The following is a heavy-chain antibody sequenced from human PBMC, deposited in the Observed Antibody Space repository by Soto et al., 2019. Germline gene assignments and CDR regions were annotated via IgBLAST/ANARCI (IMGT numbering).Heavy chain of an antibody. D-gene: IGHD1-1*01. J-gene: IGHJ6*02. CDR3: ARPVQLPPGPFSSPYYYRGMDV. CDR2: IIPIFGTA. CDR1: GGTFSSYA. Sequence: GASVKVSCKASGGTFSSYAISWVRQAPGQGLEWMGGIIPIFGTANYAQKFQGRVTITADESTSTAYMELSSPRSEDTAVYYCARPVQLPPGPFSSPYYYRGMDVWGEGTRVTXS. V-gene: IGHV1-69*13.